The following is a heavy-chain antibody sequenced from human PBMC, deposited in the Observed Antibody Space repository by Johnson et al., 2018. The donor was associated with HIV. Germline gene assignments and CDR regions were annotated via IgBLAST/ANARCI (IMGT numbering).Heavy chain of an antibody. CDR2: ISGSGGST. J-gene: IGHJ3*02. V-gene: IGHV3-23*04. CDR1: GFTFSSYA. Sequence: VQLVESGGGLVQPGGSLRLSCAASGFTFSSYAMSWVRQAPGKGLEWVSAISGSGGSTYYADSVKGRFTISRDNSKNTLYLQMNSLRAEDTAVYYCAKDRRYCGGDCSVDAFDIWGQGTMVTVSS. D-gene: IGHD2-21*02. CDR3: AKDRRYCGGDCSVDAFDI.